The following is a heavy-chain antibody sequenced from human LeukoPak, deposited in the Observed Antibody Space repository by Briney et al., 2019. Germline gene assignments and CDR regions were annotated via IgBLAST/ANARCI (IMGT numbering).Heavy chain of an antibody. CDR1: GFTFSSYW. CDR2: IKQDGSEK. J-gene: IGHJ6*02. D-gene: IGHD3-10*01. Sequence: PGGSLRLSCAASGFTFSSYWMSWVRQAPGKGLQWVANIKQDGSEKYVDSVKGRFTISRDNAKNSLYLQMNSLRAEDTAVYYCARDKYYYGSGSWRYYYYGMDVWGQGTTVTVSS. V-gene: IGHV3-7*01. CDR3: ARDKYYYGSGSWRYYYYGMDV.